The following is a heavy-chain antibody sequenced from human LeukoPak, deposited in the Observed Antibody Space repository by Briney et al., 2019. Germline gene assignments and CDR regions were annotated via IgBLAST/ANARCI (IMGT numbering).Heavy chain of an antibody. CDR3: ARVTMGGYYNC. CDR1: GGSISSGSYY. Sequence: SETLSLTSTVSGGSISSGSYYWSWIRQPAGKGLEWIGRIYTSGNTNYNPSLKSRVTIPVNTSKNQFSLKLSSVTAADTAVYYCARVTMGGYYNCWGQGTLVTVSS. D-gene: IGHD3-22*01. J-gene: IGHJ4*02. CDR2: IYTSGNT. V-gene: IGHV4-61*02.